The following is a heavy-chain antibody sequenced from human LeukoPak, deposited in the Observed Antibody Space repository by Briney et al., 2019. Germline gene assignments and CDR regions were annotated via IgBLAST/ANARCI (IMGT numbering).Heavy chain of an antibody. Sequence: GGSLRLSCAASGFTFSSYEMNWVRQAPGKGLEWVSYISSSGSTIYYADSVKGRFTISRDNAKNSLYLQMNSLRAEDTAVYYCAREGPSSSSCFDYWGQETLVTVSS. D-gene: IGHD6-13*01. V-gene: IGHV3-48*03. J-gene: IGHJ4*02. CDR1: GFTFSSYE. CDR3: AREGPSSSSCFDY. CDR2: ISSSGSTI.